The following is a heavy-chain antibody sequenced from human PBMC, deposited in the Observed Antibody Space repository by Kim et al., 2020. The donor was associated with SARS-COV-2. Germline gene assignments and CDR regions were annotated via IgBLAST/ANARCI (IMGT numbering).Heavy chain of an antibody. Sequence: NYNPALRRRVTISVDTSKNQCSRKLSSVTAADTAVYYCARYDFWSGYYDYWGQGTLVTVSS. D-gene: IGHD3-3*01. V-gene: IGHV4-4*09. CDR3: ARYDFWSGYYDY. J-gene: IGHJ4*02.